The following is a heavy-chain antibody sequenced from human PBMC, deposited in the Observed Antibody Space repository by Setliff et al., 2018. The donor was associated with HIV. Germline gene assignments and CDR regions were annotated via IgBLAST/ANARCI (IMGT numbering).Heavy chain of an antibody. CDR2: IDHIGRT. CDR1: GGSFSGFY. V-gene: IGHV4-34*01. Sequence: PSETLSLTCAVYGGSFSGFYWTWIRQPPGKGLEWIGDIDHIGRTNYNPSLKSRGTISVYTTKNQFLLKLRSVTAADTAVYYCARGSYYDTSGYRPGYFDYCGQETLVTVSS. CDR3: ARGSYYDTSGYRPGYFDY. D-gene: IGHD3-22*01. J-gene: IGHJ4*02.